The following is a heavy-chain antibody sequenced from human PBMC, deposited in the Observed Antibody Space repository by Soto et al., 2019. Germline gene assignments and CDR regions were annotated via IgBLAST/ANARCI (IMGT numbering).Heavy chain of an antibody. CDR3: ARHEGSGYYGSGSCDYFQH. CDR2: IYYSGST. Sequence: QLQLQESGPGLVKPSETLSLTCTVSGGSISSSSYYWGWIRQPPGKGLEWIGSIYYSGSTYYNPSLKSRVTISVDTSKNQFSLKLSSVTAADTAVYYCARHEGSGYYGSGSCDYFQHWGQGTLVTVSS. D-gene: IGHD3-10*01. CDR1: GGSISSSSYY. V-gene: IGHV4-39*01. J-gene: IGHJ1*01.